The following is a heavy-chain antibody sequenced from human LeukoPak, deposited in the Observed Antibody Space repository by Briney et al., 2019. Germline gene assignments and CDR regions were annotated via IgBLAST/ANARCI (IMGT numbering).Heavy chain of an antibody. J-gene: IGHJ6*03. D-gene: IGHD6-13*01. CDR3: TTYSSSDYYMDV. CDR1: GFSFSNAW. V-gene: IGHV3-15*01. CDR2: IKSKTDGGTT. Sequence: PGGSLRLSCAASGFSFSNAWMSWVRQAPGKGLEWVGRIKSKTDGGTTDYAARVKGRFTISRDDSIKTLHLQMNSLQTEDTAVYFCTTYSSSDYYMDVWGKGTTVTISS.